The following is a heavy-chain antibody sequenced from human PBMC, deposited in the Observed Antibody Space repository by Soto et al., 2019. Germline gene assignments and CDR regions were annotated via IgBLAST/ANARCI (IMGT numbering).Heavy chain of an antibody. CDR2: ITADGGT. CDR3: APHVSCSGGSCQYDAFAI. D-gene: IGHD2-15*01. CDR1: GFTVSSHA. Sequence: EVQVLESGGGLVQPGGSLRLSCEGSGFTVSSHAMTWIRQAPGKGPEWVSTITADGGTYYADSVKGRFAMSRDTSESTLYLKMNSWGAGDPAAYYCAPHVSCSGGSCQYDAFAIRGQGIMVTFSS. J-gene: IGHJ3*02. V-gene: IGHV3-23*01.